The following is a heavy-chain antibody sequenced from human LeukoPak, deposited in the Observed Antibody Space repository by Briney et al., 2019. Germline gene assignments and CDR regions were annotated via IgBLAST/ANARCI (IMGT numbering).Heavy chain of an antibody. D-gene: IGHD3-16*01. V-gene: IGHV3-23*01. CDR2: ITNSGSGT. J-gene: IGHJ4*02. CDR3: VKRYYEYLCGSFDH. Sequence: GGSLRLSCGASGFTFSNYAMRWVRQVPGKGLQWVSSITNSGSGTYYADSVLGRFTISRDNSKNTLYLQMDSLSAADTAVYYCVKRYYEYLCGSFDHWGQGTMVTVSS. CDR1: GFTFSNYA.